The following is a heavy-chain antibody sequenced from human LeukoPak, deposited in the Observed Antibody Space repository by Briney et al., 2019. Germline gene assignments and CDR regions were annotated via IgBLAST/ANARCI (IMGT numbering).Heavy chain of an antibody. V-gene: IGHV1-69*04. CDR1: GGTFSSYA. Sequence: GASVKVSCKASGGTFSSYAISWVRQAPGQGLEWMGRIIPILGIANYAQKFQGRVTITADKSTSTAYMELSSLRSEDTAVYYCARDREYYYDSSGYYYAFDYWGQGTLVTVSS. CDR2: IIPILGIA. CDR3: ARDREYYYDSSGYYYAFDY. J-gene: IGHJ4*02. D-gene: IGHD3-22*01.